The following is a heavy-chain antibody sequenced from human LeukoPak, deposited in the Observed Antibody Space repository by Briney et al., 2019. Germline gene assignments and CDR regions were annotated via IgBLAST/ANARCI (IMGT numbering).Heavy chain of an antibody. D-gene: IGHD5-24*01. J-gene: IGHJ6*02. CDR1: GGSIRSYY. CDR3: ARGEFEMATMGHYYYGMDV. V-gene: IGHV4-59*01. CDR2: IYYSGST. Sequence: SETLSLICTVPGGSIRSYYWSWIRQPPGKGLEWIGYIYYSGSTNYNPSLKSRVTISVDTSKNQFSLKLSSVTAADTAVYYCARGEFEMATMGHYYYGMDVWGQGTTVTVSS.